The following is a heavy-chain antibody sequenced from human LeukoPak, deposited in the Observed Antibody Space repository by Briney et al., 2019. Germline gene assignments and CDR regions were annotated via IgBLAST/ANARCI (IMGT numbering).Heavy chain of an antibody. CDR3: ATRPPAGIAVAGLDY. CDR1: GYTFTSYA. CDR2: INTNTGNP. V-gene: IGHV7-4-1*02. J-gene: IGHJ4*02. D-gene: IGHD6-19*01. Sequence: ASVKVSCKASGYTFTSYAMNWVRQAPGQGLEWMGWINTNTGNPTYAQGFTGRFVFSLDTSVSTAYLQISSLKAEDTAVYYCATRPPAGIAVAGLDYWGQGTLVTVSS.